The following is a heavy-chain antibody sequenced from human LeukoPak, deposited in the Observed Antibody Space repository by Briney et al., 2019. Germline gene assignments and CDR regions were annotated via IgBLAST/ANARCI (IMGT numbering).Heavy chain of an antibody. V-gene: IGHV3-30*02. D-gene: IGHD5-12*01. CDR2: IWYDGTNK. CDR3: GRDRGWLRSVDY. CDR1: GFTFNNYG. J-gene: IGHJ4*02. Sequence: GGSLRLSCAASGFTFNNYGMHWVRQAPGKGLEWVALIWYDGTNKYYGDSVKGRFTISRDNSKNTLYLQMNSLRPEDTAVYYCGRDRGWLRSVDYWGQGTLVTVSS.